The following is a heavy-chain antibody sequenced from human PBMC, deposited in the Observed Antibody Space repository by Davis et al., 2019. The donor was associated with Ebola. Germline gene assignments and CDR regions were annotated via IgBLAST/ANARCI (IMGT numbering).Heavy chain of an antibody. CDR2: ISGSGGST. Sequence: GGSLRLSCAASGFTFSNAWMSWVRQAPRKGLEWVSAISGSGGSTYYADSVKGRFTISRDHSKNTLYLQMNNLRAEDTAVYYCARHNLIAALDYWGQGTLVTVSS. CDR3: ARHNLIAALDY. J-gene: IGHJ4*02. D-gene: IGHD6-13*01. CDR1: GFTFSNAW. V-gene: IGHV3-23*01.